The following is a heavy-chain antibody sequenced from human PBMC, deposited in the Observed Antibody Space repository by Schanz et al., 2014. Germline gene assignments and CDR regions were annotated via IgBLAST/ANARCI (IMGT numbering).Heavy chain of an antibody. CDR3: AREEGYGYGPGAFDI. CDR1: GFTFSTYA. V-gene: IGHV3-23*01. Sequence: EVQLLESGGGLVQPGGSLRLSCVASGFTFSTYAMSWVRQAPGKGPEWVSSLTGSGGGTYYADSVRGRFAISRDNSKNTLSLQMNSLRAEDTAVYYCAREEGYGYGPGAFDIWGQGTMVTVSS. D-gene: IGHD5-18*01. J-gene: IGHJ3*02. CDR2: LTGSGGGT.